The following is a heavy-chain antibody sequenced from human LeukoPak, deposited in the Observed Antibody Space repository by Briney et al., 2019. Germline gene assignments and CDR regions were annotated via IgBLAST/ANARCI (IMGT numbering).Heavy chain of an antibody. CDR2: IYYSGST. D-gene: IGHD1-26*01. CDR1: GGSISSYY. CDR3: ARSEVGASTTFDY. V-gene: IGHV4-59*01. Sequence: PSETLSLTCTVSGGSISSYYWSWIRQLPGKGLEYIGYIYYSGSTNYNPSLKSRVTISVDTSKNQFSLKLSSVTAADTAVYYCARSEVGASTTFDYWGQGTLVTVSS. J-gene: IGHJ4*02.